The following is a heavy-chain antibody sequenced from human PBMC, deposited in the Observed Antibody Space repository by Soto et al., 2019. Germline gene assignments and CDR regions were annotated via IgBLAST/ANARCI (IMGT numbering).Heavy chain of an antibody. V-gene: IGHV3-23*01. CDR2: ITGSGGST. D-gene: IGHD3-10*01. J-gene: IGHJ4*02. CDR1: GVTFTIYA. CDR3: AKARGAMVRGAAFYFDY. Sequence: VGSLRLSCAASGVTFTIYAMSWVRQAPGKGLEWVSAITGSGGSTYYADSVKGRFTISRDNSKNTLYLQMNSLRAEDTAVYYCAKARGAMVRGAAFYFDYWGQATLVTVSS.